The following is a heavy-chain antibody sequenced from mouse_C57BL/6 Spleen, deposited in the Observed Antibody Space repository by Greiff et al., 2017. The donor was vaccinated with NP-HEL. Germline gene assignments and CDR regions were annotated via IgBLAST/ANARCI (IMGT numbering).Heavy chain of an antibody. Sequence: VQLQQPGAELVMPGASVKLSCKASGYTFTSYWMHWVKQRPGQGLEWIGAIDPSDSYTNYNQKFKGKSTLTVDKSSSTAYLQLSSLTSEDSAVYYCARKEDFDYWGQGTTLTVSS. CDR1: GYTFTSYW. CDR3: ARKEDFDY. CDR2: IDPSDSYT. J-gene: IGHJ2*01. V-gene: IGHV1-69*01.